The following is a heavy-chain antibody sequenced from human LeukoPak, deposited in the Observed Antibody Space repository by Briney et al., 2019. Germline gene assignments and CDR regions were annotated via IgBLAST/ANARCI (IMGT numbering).Heavy chain of an antibody. CDR2: IYPGDSDT. Sequence: GESLKISCKGSGYSLSNYWIGWVRQMPGKGLEWMGIIYPGDSDTRYSPSFQGHVTISADNSISTAYLQWSSLMASDTAMYYCATYSGVWDLLNWGQGTLVAVSS. CDR3: ATYSGVWDLLN. J-gene: IGHJ4*02. CDR1: GYSLSNYW. D-gene: IGHD1-26*01. V-gene: IGHV5-51*01.